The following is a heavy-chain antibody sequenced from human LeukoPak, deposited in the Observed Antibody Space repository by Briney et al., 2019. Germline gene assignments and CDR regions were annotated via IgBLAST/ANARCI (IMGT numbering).Heavy chain of an antibody. D-gene: IGHD5-12*01. V-gene: IGHV4-59*01. J-gene: IGHJ4*02. CDR2: IYYSGST. CDR1: GGSISSYY. Sequence: SETLSLTCTVSGGSISSYYWSWIRQPPGKGLEWLGYIYYSGSTNYNPSLKSRVTISVDTSKNQFSLKLSSVTAADTAVYYCARAPILVATIGNYFDYWGQGTLVTVSS. CDR3: ARAPILVATIGNYFDY.